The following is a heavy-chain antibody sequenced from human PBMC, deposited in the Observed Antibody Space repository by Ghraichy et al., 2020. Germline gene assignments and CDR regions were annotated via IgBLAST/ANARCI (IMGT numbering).Heavy chain of an antibody. CDR3: ARSPEAGSTRVDY. V-gene: IGHV1-18*04. CDR1: GYTFTSYG. CDR2: ISAYNGNT. D-gene: IGHD2-2*01. J-gene: IGHJ4*02. Sequence: ASVKVSCKASGYTFTSYGISWVRQAPGQGLEWMGWISAYNGNTKYAQKVQGRVTMTTDTSTSTVYMELRSLRSDDTAVYYCARSPEAGSTRVDYWGQGTLVTVSS.